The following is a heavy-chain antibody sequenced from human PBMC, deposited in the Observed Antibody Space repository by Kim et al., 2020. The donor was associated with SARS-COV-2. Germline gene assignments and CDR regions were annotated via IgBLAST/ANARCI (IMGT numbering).Heavy chain of an antibody. D-gene: IGHD4-4*01. V-gene: IGHV3-74*01. Sequence: GGSLRLSCEVSGFTLTIYWIHWVRQVPGKGPVWVSRISGDGYNTYYADFVRGRFTVSRDNAKRLVFLEMNNLRAEDTAIYYCVRDRQSWDWGRGTPVTVSS. CDR1: GFTLTIYW. J-gene: IGHJ4*02. CDR2: ISGDGYNT. CDR3: VRDRQSWD.